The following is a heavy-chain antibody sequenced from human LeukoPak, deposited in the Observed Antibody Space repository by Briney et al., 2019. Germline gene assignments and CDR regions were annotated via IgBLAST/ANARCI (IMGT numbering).Heavy chain of an antibody. D-gene: IGHD6-13*01. Sequence: PGGSLRLSCAASGFPFSRIAMSCVRQAPGKGLEWVSGISGSGGRDSTYYADSVKGRFTISRDKSKNTVYLEMNSLRAEDTAVYYCAKGYSEYTSSWFDYWGQGTLVTVSS. CDR2: ISGSGGRDST. V-gene: IGHV3-23*01. CDR3: AKGYSEYTSSWFDY. CDR1: GFPFSRIA. J-gene: IGHJ4*02.